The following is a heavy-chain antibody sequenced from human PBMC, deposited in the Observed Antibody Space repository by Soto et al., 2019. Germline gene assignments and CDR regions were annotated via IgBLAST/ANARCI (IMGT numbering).Heavy chain of an antibody. CDR1: GFSFTTNEVG. Sequence: QITLKESGPTLVKPTQTLTLTCTFSGFSFTTNEVGVGWIRQPPGKALEWLSLIYWDDDKLYSPSLKSRLTITKDTSKNQVVLTMTNMDPVDTATYYCAHRLAGVHAFDIWGHGTMVTVSS. D-gene: IGHD3-10*01. CDR2: IYWDDDK. V-gene: IGHV2-5*02. J-gene: IGHJ3*02. CDR3: AHRLAGVHAFDI.